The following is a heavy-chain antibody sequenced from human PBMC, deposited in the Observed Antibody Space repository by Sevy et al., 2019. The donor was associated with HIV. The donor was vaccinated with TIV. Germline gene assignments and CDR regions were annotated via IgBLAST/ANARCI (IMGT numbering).Heavy chain of an antibody. V-gene: IGHV3-23*01. J-gene: IGHJ4*02. Sequence: GGSLRLSCAASGFTFSSYAMSWVRQAPGKGLEWVSAISGSGGSTYYADSVKGRFTISRDNSKNTLYLHMNSLRAEDTAVYYCAKAPVVDWESLDYWGQGTLVTVSS. CDR1: GFTFSSYA. CDR3: AKAPVVDWESLDY. CDR2: ISGSGGST. D-gene: IGHD1-26*01.